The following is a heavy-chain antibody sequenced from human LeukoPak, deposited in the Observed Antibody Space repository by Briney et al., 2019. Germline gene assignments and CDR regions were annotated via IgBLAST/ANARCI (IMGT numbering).Heavy chain of an antibody. CDR2: ISGSDGST. CDR3: AKSTHYYDSSGHYIDYFDY. D-gene: IGHD3-22*01. Sequence: GGSLRLSCAASGSTFSSSAMSWVRQAPGKGLEWVSGISGSDGSTYYADSVKGRFTISRDNSKNTLYLQMNSLRAEDTAVYYCAKSTHYYDSSGHYIDYFDYWGQGTLVTVSS. J-gene: IGHJ4*02. CDR1: GSTFSSSA. V-gene: IGHV3-23*01.